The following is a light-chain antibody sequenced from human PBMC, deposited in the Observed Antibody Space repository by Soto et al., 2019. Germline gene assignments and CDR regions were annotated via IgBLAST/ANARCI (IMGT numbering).Light chain of an antibody. CDR3: QQYNNWPTT. J-gene: IGKJ2*01. Sequence: EIVMTQSPATLSVSPGERATLSCRASQSVRSNLAWYQQKPGQAPRLLIYGASSRATGIPVRFSGSGSGTEFTLTISSLQSEDFAVYYCQQYNNWPTTFGQGTKLEIK. CDR2: GAS. V-gene: IGKV3-15*01. CDR1: QSVRSN.